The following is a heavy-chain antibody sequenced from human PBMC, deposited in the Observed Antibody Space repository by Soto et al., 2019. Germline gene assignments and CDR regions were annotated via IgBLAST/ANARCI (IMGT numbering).Heavy chain of an antibody. CDR1: GGTFSSYT. CDR2: IIPILGIA. J-gene: IGHJ5*02. Sequence: QVQLVQSGAEVKKPGSSVKVSCKASGGTFSSYTISWVRQAPGQGLEWMGRIIPILGIANYAQKFQGRVTITADKSTSTAYMELSSLRSEDTAVYYCARDSGVGSGYCSSTSCRGFDPWGQGTLVTVSS. D-gene: IGHD2-2*01. CDR3: ARDSGVGSGYCSSTSCRGFDP. V-gene: IGHV1-69*08.